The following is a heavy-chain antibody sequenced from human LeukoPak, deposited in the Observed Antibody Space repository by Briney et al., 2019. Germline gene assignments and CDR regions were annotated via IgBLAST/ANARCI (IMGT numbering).Heavy chain of an antibody. J-gene: IGHJ5*02. D-gene: IGHD2-21*02. CDR3: ARDPAMTFNWFDP. CDR2: IYHSGTT. CDR1: GYSISSGY. Sequence: SETLSLTGGVSGYSISSGYWAWIRQPPGKGLEWIASIYHSGTTYSNPSLQSRVTLSVDTSRNQFSLKLSAVTAADTAVYYCARDPAMTFNWFDPWGQGTLVIVSS. V-gene: IGHV4-38-2*02.